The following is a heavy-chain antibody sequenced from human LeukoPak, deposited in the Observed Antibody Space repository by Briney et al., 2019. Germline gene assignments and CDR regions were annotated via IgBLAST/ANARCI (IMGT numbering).Heavy chain of an antibody. Sequence: SETLSLTCTVSGGSIGSDYWTWIRQPPGKGLEYIGYVYYTGGTNYNPSFKSRVTISVDTSKNQFSLKLSSVTAADTAVYFCAKYGNSGWVIDNWGQGTLVTVSS. J-gene: IGHJ4*02. CDR2: VYYTGGT. V-gene: IGHV4-59*08. CDR1: GGSIGSDY. CDR3: AKYGNSGWVIDN. D-gene: IGHD6-19*01.